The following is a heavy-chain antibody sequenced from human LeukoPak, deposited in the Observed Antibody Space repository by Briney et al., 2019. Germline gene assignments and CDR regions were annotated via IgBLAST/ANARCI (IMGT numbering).Heavy chain of an antibody. CDR2: INPKSGGT. D-gene: IGHD3-9*01. CDR1: GYTFSAYC. Sequence: ASVKVSCKASGYTFSAYCMHWVRQAPGQGLEWMGWINPKSGGTNYAQKFQGRVTMTRNTSISTAYMELSSLRSEDTAVYYCARGRNTYYDILTEDYWGQGTLVTVSS. V-gene: IGHV1-2*02. J-gene: IGHJ4*02. CDR3: ARGRNTYYDILTEDY.